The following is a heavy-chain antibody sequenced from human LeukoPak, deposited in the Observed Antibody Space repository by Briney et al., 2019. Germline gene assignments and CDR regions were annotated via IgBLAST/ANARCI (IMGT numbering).Heavy chain of an antibody. J-gene: IGHJ4*02. CDR3: ARDVYSYGQFDY. CDR1: GFTFSSYA. D-gene: IGHD5-18*01. V-gene: IGHV3-30-3*01. Sequence: PGGSLRLSCAASGFTFSSYAMHWVRQAPGKGLEWVAVISYDGSNKYYADSVKGRFTISRDNSKNTLYLQMNSLRAEDTAVYYCARDVYSYGQFDYWGQGTLVTVSS. CDR2: ISYDGSNK.